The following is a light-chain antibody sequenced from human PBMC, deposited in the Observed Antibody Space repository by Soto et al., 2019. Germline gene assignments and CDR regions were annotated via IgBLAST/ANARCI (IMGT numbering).Light chain of an antibody. Sequence: DIQMAQSPSSLSASVGDRVTITCRASQTTNVFLNWYQQKPGKAPKLLIYTASTLHSGVPSRFSGSGPGTDFTLTIRSLQPEYFATYYCQHSYGTPYTFGQGTKLEIK. V-gene: IGKV1-39*01. CDR3: QHSYGTPYT. J-gene: IGKJ2*01. CDR2: TAS. CDR1: QTTNVF.